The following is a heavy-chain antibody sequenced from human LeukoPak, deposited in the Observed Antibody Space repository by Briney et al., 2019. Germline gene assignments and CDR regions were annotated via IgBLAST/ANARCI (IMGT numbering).Heavy chain of an antibody. CDR1: GITFSSHW. V-gene: IGHV3-74*01. J-gene: IGHJ4*02. D-gene: IGHD5-18*01. Sequence: GGSLRLSCAASGITFSSHWMHWVRQAPGKGLVWVSRINGEGLSTSYADSVQGRFTISRDNAKNTLYLQMNSLRAEDTAVYYCARARGSSYGLFDHWGQGTLVTVSS. CDR2: INGEGLST. CDR3: ARARGSSYGLFDH.